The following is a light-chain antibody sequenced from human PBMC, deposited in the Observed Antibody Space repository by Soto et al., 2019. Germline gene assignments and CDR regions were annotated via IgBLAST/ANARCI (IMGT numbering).Light chain of an antibody. CDR3: HQYSSSSST. CDR1: QSVSSNY. J-gene: IGKJ1*01. V-gene: IGKV3-20*01. Sequence: EIVLTQSPGTLSLSPGERATLSCRASQSVSSNYLAWYQQKPGQAPRLLIYGASTRATGIPDRFSGSGSGTDFTVTISRLEPEDFAVYYCHQYSSSSSTFGQGTKVEIK. CDR2: GAS.